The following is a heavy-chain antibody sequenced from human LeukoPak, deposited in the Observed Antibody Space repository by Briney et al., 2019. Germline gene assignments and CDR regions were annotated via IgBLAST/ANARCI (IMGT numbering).Heavy chain of an antibody. CDR2: FYPSGST. V-gene: IGHV4-59*10. Sequence: SETLSLTCAVYGGSFSGDFWSWIRQSPGKGLEWIGRFYPSGSTNYNPSLNSRVTMSVDTSKNQFSLKLTSVTAADTAVYYCVVGKYAYYFDYGGQGTLVTVSS. CDR1: GGSFSGDF. CDR3: VVGKYAYYFDY. D-gene: IGHD3-10*01. J-gene: IGHJ4*02.